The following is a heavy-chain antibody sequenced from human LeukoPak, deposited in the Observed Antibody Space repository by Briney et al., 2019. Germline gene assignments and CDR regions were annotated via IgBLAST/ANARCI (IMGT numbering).Heavy chain of an antibody. V-gene: IGHV3-23*01. Sequence: GGSLRLSCAASAFSFNKFALIWVRQAPGKGLEWVSAITANGGYTLYADAVKGRFTVSRDNSKNTLYLQINSLRPEDTAMYYCAKDPNGDYIGAFDFWGQGTMVTVSS. CDR2: ITANGGYT. CDR3: AKDPNGDYIGAFDF. CDR1: AFSFNKFA. J-gene: IGHJ3*01. D-gene: IGHD4-17*01.